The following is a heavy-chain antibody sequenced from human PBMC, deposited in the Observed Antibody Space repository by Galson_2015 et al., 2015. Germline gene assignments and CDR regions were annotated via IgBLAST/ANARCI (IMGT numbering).Heavy chain of an antibody. D-gene: IGHD6-6*01. J-gene: IGHJ6*02. CDR1: GFRFSVYG. V-gene: IGHV3-30*18. CDR2: ISFDGSDT. Sequence: SLRLSCAASGFRFSVYGMHWVREAPGKGLEWVAVISFDGSDTYYADSVKGRFTISRDNSKNTVYLEVNSLRVEDTAVYYCGKDQARVTNYYYYYGVDVWGQGTTVTVSS. CDR3: GKDQARVTNYYYYYGVDV.